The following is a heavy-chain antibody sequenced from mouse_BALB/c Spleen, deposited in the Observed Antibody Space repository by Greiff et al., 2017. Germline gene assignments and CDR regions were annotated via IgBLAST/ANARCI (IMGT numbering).Heavy chain of an antibody. V-gene: IGHV1-4*01. D-gene: IGHD2-4*01. CDR3: AREGLPHWYFDV. Sequence: VKLQESGAELARPGASVKMSCKASGYTFTSYTMHWVKQRPGQGLEWIGYINPSSGYTNYNQKFKDKATLTADKSSSTAYMQLSSLTSEDSAVYYCAREGLPHWYFDVWGAGTTVTVSS. CDR2: INPSSGYT. CDR1: GYTFTSYT. J-gene: IGHJ1*01.